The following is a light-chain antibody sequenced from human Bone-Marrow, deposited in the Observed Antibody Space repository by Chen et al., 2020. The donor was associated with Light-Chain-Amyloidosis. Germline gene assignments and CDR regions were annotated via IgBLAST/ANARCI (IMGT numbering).Light chain of an antibody. Sequence: QSVLTQPPSVSGAPGQRVPISCTGSSSNIGAGFSVHWYQQLSGTVPKLLIYGNTNRPSGVPDRFSGSKSGTSASLVITGLQAEDEADYYCQSYDNSLSGPVVFGGGTKLTVL. CDR3: QSYDNSLSGPVV. CDR2: GNT. V-gene: IGLV1-40*01. CDR1: SSNIGAGFS. J-gene: IGLJ2*01.